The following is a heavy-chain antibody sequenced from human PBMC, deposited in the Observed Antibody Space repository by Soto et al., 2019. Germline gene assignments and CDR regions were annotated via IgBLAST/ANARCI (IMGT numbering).Heavy chain of an antibody. CDR3: AKPSLYYGSESGGRDAFDI. CDR2: ISGSGGST. D-gene: IGHD3-10*01. J-gene: IGHJ3*02. Sequence: EVQLLESGGGLVQPGGSLRLSCAASGFTFSSYAMSWVRQAPGKGLEWVSAISGSGGSTYYADSVKGRFTISRDNSKNTLYLHMNSLSAEDTAVDYCAKPSLYYGSESGGRDAFDIWGQGTMVTVSS. V-gene: IGHV3-23*01. CDR1: GFTFSSYA.